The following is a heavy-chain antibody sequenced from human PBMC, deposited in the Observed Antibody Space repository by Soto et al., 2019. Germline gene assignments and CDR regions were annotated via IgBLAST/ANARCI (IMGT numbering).Heavy chain of an antibody. CDR2: SNPYSGGT. D-gene: IGHD3-10*01. CDR3: ARLYRSGGSYGMDV. CDR1: GYSFTGYY. J-gene: IGHJ6*02. Sequence: GASVKVSCKASGYSFTGYYLHWVRQAPGQGLEWLGWSNPYSGGTNYAQKFQGRVTMTRDTSISTAYMELSRLRSDDTAVYYCARLYRSGGSYGMDVGGQGNTVTV. V-gene: IGHV1-2*02.